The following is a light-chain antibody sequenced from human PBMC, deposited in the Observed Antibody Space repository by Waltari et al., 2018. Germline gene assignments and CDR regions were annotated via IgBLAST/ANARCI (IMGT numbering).Light chain of an antibody. V-gene: IGKV1-33*01. Sequence: DIQMTQSPSSLSASVVDRVTITCQASQDIRESLNGFQQKPGKAPQVLIFDASRSQTAVTSRFSGSGSGTDFAFTISSLQPEDVGTYYCQQYAHVPLTFGGGTRVEIK. CDR3: QQYAHVPLT. J-gene: IGKJ4*01. CDR1: QDIRES. CDR2: DAS.